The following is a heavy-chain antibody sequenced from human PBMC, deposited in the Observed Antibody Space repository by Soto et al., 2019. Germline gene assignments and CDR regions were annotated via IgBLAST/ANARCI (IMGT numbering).Heavy chain of an antibody. J-gene: IGHJ6*02. CDR1: GATFSSYA. V-gene: IGHV1-69*13. CDR2: IIPIFGTA. CDR3: ARRLATYYYYYGMDV. Sequence: SVKVSCKASGATFSSYAISWVRQAPGQGLEWMGGIIPIFGTANYAQKFQGRVTITADESTSTAYMELSSLRSEDTAVYYCARRLATYYYYYGMDVWGQGTTVTVSS. D-gene: IGHD6-19*01.